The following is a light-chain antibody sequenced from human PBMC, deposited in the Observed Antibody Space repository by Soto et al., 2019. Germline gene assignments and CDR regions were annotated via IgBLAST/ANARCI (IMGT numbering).Light chain of an antibody. CDR2: GAS. CDR3: QQRNVWPPIT. CDR1: QSVSSNY. J-gene: IGKJ5*01. V-gene: IGKV3D-20*02. Sequence: EIVLTQSPGALSSSPGETITLSCRASQSVSSNYLAWYQQKPGQAPRLLVYGASSRATGIPDRFSGSGSGTDFTLTIIRLEPEDFAVYYCQQRNVWPPITFGQGTRLEIK.